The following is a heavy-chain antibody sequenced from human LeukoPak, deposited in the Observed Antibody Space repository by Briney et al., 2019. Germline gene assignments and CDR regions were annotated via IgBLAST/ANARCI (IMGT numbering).Heavy chain of an antibody. Sequence: SVKVSCKASGGTFSSYTISWVRQAPGQGPEWMGRITPILGIANYAQKFQGRVTITADKSTSTAYMELSSLRSEDTAVYYCARDGQQLVRFLYWGQGTLVTVSS. D-gene: IGHD6-6*01. CDR1: GGTFSSYT. CDR2: ITPILGIA. J-gene: IGHJ4*02. V-gene: IGHV1-69*04. CDR3: ARDGQQLVRFLY.